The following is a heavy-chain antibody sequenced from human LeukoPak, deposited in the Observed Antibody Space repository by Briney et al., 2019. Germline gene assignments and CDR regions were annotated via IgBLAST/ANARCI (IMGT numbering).Heavy chain of an antibody. D-gene: IGHD3-3*01. CDR1: GYTFTSYY. V-gene: IGHV1-46*01. CDR2: INPSGGST. Sequence: ASVKVSCKASGYTFTSYYMHWVRQAPGQGLEWMGIINPSGGSTSYAQKFQGRVTMTRDMSTSTVYMELSSLRSEDTAVYYCARDCLEWLTTTINVGAFDIWGQGTMVTVSS. J-gene: IGHJ3*02. CDR3: ARDCLEWLTTTINVGAFDI.